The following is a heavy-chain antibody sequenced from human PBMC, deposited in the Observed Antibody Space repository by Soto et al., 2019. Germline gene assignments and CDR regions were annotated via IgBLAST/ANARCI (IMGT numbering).Heavy chain of an antibody. CDR1: GFSLRRTGEG. V-gene: IGHV2-5*02. CDR2: IYWDDDK. J-gene: IGHJ4*02. Sequence: QITLKESGPSLVKPTQTLTLTFTFSGFSLRRTGEGVGWIRQPPGKALEWLALIYWDDDKRYSPSLKSRLTITKDTSKNQVVLTLTNMDTVDTATYYCALARYSNFDYWGQGTLVTVSS. CDR3: ALARYSNFDY. D-gene: IGHD4-4*01.